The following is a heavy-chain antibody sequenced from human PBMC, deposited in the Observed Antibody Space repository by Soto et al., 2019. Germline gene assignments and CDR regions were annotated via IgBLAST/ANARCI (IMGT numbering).Heavy chain of an antibody. CDR1: GGTVNTIA. D-gene: IGHD1-26*01. CDR3: AREWELLTLGAFDI. V-gene: IGHV1-69*13. CDR2: IIPLFGAG. J-gene: IGHJ3*02. Sequence: GASVKVSCKISGGTVNTIALSWVRQAPGQGLEWMGGIIPLFGAGNYAEKFRDRVTITADEASSTMTMELTSLRSEDTAVYYCAREWELLTLGAFDIWGQGTMVTVSS.